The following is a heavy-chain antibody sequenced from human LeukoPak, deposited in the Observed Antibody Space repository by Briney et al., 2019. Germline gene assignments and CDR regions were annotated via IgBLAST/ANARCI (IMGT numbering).Heavy chain of an antibody. CDR3: ARLVVITTFDWFDP. CDR2: IYTSGST. V-gene: IGHV4-4*07. CDR1: GGSIGSYY. J-gene: IGHJ5*02. Sequence: PSETLSLTCTVSGGSIGSYYWSWIRQPAGKGLEWIGRIYTSGSTNYNPSLKSRVTMSVDTSKNQFSLKLTSVTAADTAVYYCARLVVITTFDWFDPWGQGTLVTVSS. D-gene: IGHD3-22*01.